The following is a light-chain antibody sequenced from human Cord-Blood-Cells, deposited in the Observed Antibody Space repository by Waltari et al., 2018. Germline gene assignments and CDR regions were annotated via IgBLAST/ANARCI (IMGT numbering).Light chain of an antibody. CDR1: QCVSSY. Sequence: EIVLTQSPATLSLSPGERATLSCRASQCVSSYLAWYQQKPGQAPRLLIYDASNRATGSPARFSGSGSGTDVTLTISSLGPEDFAVYYCQQRSNWPLTFGGGTKVEIK. CDR2: DAS. CDR3: QQRSNWPLT. V-gene: IGKV3-11*01. J-gene: IGKJ4*01.